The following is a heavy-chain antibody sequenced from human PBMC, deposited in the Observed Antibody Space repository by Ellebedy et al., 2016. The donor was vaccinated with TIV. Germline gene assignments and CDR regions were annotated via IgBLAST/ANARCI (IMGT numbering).Heavy chain of an antibody. CDR3: AKDLRLGLHDY. CDR1: GFTFSSYA. J-gene: IGHJ4*02. D-gene: IGHD5-12*01. CDR2: ISGSGGST. Sequence: LSLTCAASGFTFSSYAMSWVRQAPGKGLEWVSAISGSGGSTYYADSVKGRFTISRDNSKNTLYLQMNSLRAEDTAVYYCAKDLRLGLHDYWGQGTLVTVSS. V-gene: IGHV3-23*01.